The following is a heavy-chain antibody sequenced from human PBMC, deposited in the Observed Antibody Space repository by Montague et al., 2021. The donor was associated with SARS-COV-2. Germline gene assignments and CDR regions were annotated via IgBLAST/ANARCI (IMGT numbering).Heavy chain of an antibody. Sequence: SETLSLTCTVTGGPISGSSDYWGWIRQSPGKGLGWIASVDYSGNTYYSPSLKSRLTISVDTSKNQFSLKLNSVTAADTALYYCARRKYSYGWGDWGQGTLVTVSS. J-gene: IGHJ4*02. V-gene: IGHV4-39*01. CDR3: ARRKYSYGWGD. D-gene: IGHD5-18*01. CDR1: GGPISGSSDY. CDR2: VDYSGNT.